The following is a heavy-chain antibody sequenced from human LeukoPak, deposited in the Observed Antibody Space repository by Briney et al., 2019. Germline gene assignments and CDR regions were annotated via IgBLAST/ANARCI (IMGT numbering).Heavy chain of an antibody. CDR1: GATFSSYA. J-gene: IGHJ5*02. Sequence: SVKLCCTASGATFSSYAISWVRQAPGQGLEWMGGIIPIFGTANYAQKFQGRVTITTDESASTAYMELSSLRSEDTAVYYCARWRSSEDGCDPWYQGTLAIVTS. CDR2: IIPIFGTA. V-gene: IGHV1-69*05. CDR3: ARWRSSEDGCDP.